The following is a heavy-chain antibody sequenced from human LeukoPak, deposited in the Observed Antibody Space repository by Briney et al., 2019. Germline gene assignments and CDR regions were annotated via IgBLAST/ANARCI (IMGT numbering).Heavy chain of an antibody. CDR1: GFTFSSYA. Sequence: GGSLRLSCAASGFTFSSYAMSWVRQAPGKGLEWVSAISGSGGSTYYADSVKGRFTISRDNSKNTLYLQMNSLRAEDTAVYYCAKDPIVVVPAAGFYYFDYWGQGTLVTVSS. D-gene: IGHD2-2*01. J-gene: IGHJ4*02. CDR3: AKDPIVVVPAAGFYYFDY. V-gene: IGHV3-23*01. CDR2: ISGSGGST.